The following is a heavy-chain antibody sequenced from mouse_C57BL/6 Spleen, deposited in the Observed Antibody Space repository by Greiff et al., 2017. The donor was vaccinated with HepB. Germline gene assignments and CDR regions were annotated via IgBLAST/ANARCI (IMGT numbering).Heavy chain of an antibody. V-gene: IGHV1-59*01. CDR1: GYTFTSYW. CDR3: ARDYYGSRHYAMDY. J-gene: IGHJ4*01. CDR2: IDPSDSYT. Sequence: QVQLKQPGAELVRPGTSVKLSCKASGYTFTSYWMHWVKQRPGQGLEWIGVIDPSDSYTNYNQKFKGKATLTVDTSSSTAYMQLSSLTSEDSAVYYCARDYYGSRHYAMDYWGQGTSVTVSS. D-gene: IGHD1-1*01.